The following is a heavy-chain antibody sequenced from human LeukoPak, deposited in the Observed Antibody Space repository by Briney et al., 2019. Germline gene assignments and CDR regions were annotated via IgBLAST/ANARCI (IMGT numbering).Heavy chain of an antibody. CDR3: ARGSLPLVGFDF. Sequence: GASVKVSFKPAGSTFTGYCMHWVRPAPGQGLGWMGWINHNSGGTNYAQKFQGRVTMTRDTSISTAYMELSRLRSADTAVYYCARGSLPLVGFDFWGQGTLVTVSS. CDR1: GSTFTGYC. CDR2: INHNSGGT. D-gene: IGHD6-6*01. J-gene: IGHJ4*01. V-gene: IGHV1-2*02.